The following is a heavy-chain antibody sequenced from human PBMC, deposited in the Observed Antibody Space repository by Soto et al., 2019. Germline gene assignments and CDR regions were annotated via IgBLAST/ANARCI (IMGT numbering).Heavy chain of an antibody. Sequence: HPGGSLRLSCAASGFTFSSYCMHWVRQAPGKGLEWVAVISYDGSNKYYADSVKGRFTISRDNSKNTLYLQMNSLRAEDTAVYYCAKLSDTYDFWSGYYKGKDMDVWGKGTTVTVSS. J-gene: IGHJ6*03. D-gene: IGHD3-3*01. CDR2: ISYDGSNK. CDR3: AKLSDTYDFWSGYYKGKDMDV. CDR1: GFTFSSYC. V-gene: IGHV3-30*18.